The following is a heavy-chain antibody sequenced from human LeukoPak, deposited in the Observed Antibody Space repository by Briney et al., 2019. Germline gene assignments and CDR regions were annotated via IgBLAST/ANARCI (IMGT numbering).Heavy chain of an antibody. CDR3: AKDHGIGWYSAFDI. J-gene: IGHJ3*02. CDR1: GFTFSSYA. CDR2: ISGSGGST. Sequence: SGGSLRLSCAASGFTFSSYAMSWVRQAPGKGLEWVSAISGSGGSTYYADSVKGRFTISRDNSKNTLYLQINSLRVEDTAIYYCAKDHGIGWYSAFDIWGRGTMVTVSS. D-gene: IGHD6-19*01. V-gene: IGHV3-23*01.